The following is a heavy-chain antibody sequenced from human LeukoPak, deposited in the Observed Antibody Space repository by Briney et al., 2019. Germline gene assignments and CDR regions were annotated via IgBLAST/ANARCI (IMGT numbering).Heavy chain of an antibody. J-gene: IGHJ4*02. Sequence: PSETLSLTCAVSGGSISSGGYSWSWIRQPPGKGLEWIGYIYHSGSTYYNPSLKSRVTISVDRSKNQFSLKLSSVTAADTAVYYCAREDTYYYDSSGVFDYWGQGTLVTVSS. D-gene: IGHD3-22*01. CDR3: AREDTYYYDSSGVFDY. CDR1: GGSISSGGYS. CDR2: IYHSGST. V-gene: IGHV4-30-2*01.